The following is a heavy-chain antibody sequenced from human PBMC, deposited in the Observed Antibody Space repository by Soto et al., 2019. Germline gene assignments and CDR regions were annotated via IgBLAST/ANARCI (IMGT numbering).Heavy chain of an antibody. J-gene: IGHJ6*03. V-gene: IGHV1-8*01. CDR2: MNPNSGNT. D-gene: IGHD3-9*01. Sequence: ASVKVSCKASGDTFTSXDINWVRQATGQGLEWMGWMNPNSGNTGYAQKFQGRVTMTRNTSISTAYMELSSLRSEDTAVYYCARTGLRYDILTGYSPYGDYYYYYMDVWGKGTTVTVSS. CDR1: GDTFTSXD. CDR3: ARTGLRYDILTGYSPYGDYYYYYMDV.